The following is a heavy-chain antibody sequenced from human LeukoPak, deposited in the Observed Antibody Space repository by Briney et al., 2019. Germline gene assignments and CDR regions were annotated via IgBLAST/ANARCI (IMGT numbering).Heavy chain of an antibody. Sequence: ASVKVSCKASGGTFSSSYAITWVRQAPGQGLEWMGGIIPMFGTAKNAQKFQGRVTITADASTNTAYMELSSLRSEDTAVYYCARDGRGVKADYWGQGTLVTVSS. D-gene: IGHD3-10*01. V-gene: IGHV1-69*13. J-gene: IGHJ4*02. CDR1: GGTFSSSYA. CDR3: ARDGRGVKADY. CDR2: IIPMFGTA.